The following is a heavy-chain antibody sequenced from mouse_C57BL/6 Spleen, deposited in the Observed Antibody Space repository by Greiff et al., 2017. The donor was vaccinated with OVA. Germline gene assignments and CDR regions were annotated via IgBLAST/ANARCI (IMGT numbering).Heavy chain of an antibody. V-gene: IGHV5-12*01. D-gene: IGHD2-1*01. CDR2: ISNGGGST. J-gene: IGHJ3*01. CDR3: ARDGNYAVSWFAY. Sequence: EVHLVESGGGLVQPGGSLKLSCAASGFTFSDYYMYWVRQTPEKRLEWVAYISNGGGSTYYPDTVKGRFTISRDNAKNTLYLQMSRLKSEDTAMYYCARDGNYAVSWFAYWGQGTLVTVSA. CDR1: GFTFSDYY.